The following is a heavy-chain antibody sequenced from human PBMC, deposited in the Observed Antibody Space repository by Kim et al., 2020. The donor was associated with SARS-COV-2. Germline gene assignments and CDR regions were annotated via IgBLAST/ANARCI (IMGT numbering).Heavy chain of an antibody. J-gene: IGHJ4*02. Sequence: YYNPYLTSRVTISVDTSKNQFSLKLSSVTAADTAVYYCARLMGFGELYDYWGQGTLVTVSS. V-gene: IGHV4-39*01. D-gene: IGHD3-10*01. CDR3: ARLMGFGELYDY.